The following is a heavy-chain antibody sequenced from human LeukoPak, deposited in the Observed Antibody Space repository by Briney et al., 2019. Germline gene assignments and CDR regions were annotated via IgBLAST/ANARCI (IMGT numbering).Heavy chain of an antibody. CDR3: ARDSYLGDYVDY. Sequence: GGSLRLSCVASGFAFSNYAMNWVRQAPGKGLEWVSYINRNSDTYYTDSVKGRFTISRDTAGNSLYLQMNSLRADDTAVYYCARDSYLGDYVDYWGQGTLVTVSS. V-gene: IGHV3-69-1*01. CDR1: GFAFSNYA. D-gene: IGHD4-17*01. CDR2: INRNSDT. J-gene: IGHJ4*02.